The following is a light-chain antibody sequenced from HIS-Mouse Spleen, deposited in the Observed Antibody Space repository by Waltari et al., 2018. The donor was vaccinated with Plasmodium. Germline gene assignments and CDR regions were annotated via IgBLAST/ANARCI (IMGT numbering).Light chain of an antibody. J-gene: IGLJ1*01. Sequence: QSALTQPPSASGSPGQSVPISCPATSRDVGGYNYFSWYQQHPGKAPKLMIYEVSKRPSGVPDRFSGSKSGNTASLTVSGLQAEDEADYYCSSYAGSNNYVFGTGTKVTVL. CDR3: SSYAGSNNYV. CDR2: EVS. V-gene: IGLV2-8*01. CDR1: SRDVGGYNY.